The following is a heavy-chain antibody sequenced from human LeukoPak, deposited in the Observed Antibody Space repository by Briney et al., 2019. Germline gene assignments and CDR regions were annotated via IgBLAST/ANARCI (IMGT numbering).Heavy chain of an antibody. V-gene: IGHV3-48*01. J-gene: IGHJ4*02. CDR2: ISSSVSTI. Sequence: GGSLRLSCAASGFTLSSYTMNWVRQAPGKGLEWVSYISSSVSTIYYADSVKGRFTISRDNAKNSLHLQMNSLRAEDTAVYYCARPVATVTTPGFDYWGQGTLVTVSS. D-gene: IGHD4-11*01. CDR1: GFTLSSYT. CDR3: ARPVATVTTPGFDY.